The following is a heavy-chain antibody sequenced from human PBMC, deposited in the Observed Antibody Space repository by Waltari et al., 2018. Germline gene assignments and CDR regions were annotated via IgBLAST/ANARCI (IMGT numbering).Heavy chain of an antibody. Sequence: EAHLVESGGGLVQPGGSLRLSCAASGFTVRGNYLSWVRHAPGKGLEWGSILSGGGTTYYADSVKGRFTISRHSSNNTLYLQMNNLRTEDTAVYYCARDFVTTTAMDVWGQGTTVTVSS. J-gene: IGHJ6*02. V-gene: IGHV3-53*04. D-gene: IGHD4-17*01. CDR2: LSGGGTT. CDR1: GFTVRGNY. CDR3: ARDFVTTTAMDV.